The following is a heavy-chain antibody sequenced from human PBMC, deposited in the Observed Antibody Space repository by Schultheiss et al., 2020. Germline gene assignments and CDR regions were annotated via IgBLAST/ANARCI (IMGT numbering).Heavy chain of an antibody. CDR2: INHSGST. CDR1: GGSISSGGYS. D-gene: IGHD4-17*01. J-gene: IGHJ1*01. CDR3: ARQGYGDYVSHFQH. Sequence: SETLSLTCAVSGGSISSGGYSWSWIRQPPGKGLEWIGEINHSGSTNYNPSLKSRVTISVDTSKNQFSLKLSSVTAADTAVYYCARQGYGDYVSHFQHWGQGTLVTVSS. V-gene: IGHV4-30-2*01.